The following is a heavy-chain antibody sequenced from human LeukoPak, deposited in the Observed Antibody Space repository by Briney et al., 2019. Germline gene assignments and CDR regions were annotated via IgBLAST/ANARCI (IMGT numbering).Heavy chain of an antibody. V-gene: IGHV1-18*01. CDR1: GYTFTSYG. J-gene: IGHJ4*02. CDR2: ISAYNGNT. Sequence: ASVKVSCKASGYTFTSYGISWVRQAPGQGLEWMGWISAYNGNTNYAQKLQGRVTMTTDTSTSTAYMELRSLRSDDTAVYYCARGPRYCSSTSCYSVEGDYWDQGTLVTVSS. CDR3: ARGPRYCSSTSCYSVEGDY. D-gene: IGHD2-2*01.